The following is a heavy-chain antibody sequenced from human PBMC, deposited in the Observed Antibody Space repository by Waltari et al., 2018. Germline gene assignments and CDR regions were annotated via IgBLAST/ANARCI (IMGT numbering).Heavy chain of an antibody. CDR1: GGSISSF. Sequence: QVQLQESGPGLVKPSETLSLTCTVSGGSISSFWSWIRQPPGKGLEWSGYIYYTGGATYNPSRRSRVTIAIDTSKNQISLDLNSVTAADTALYYCARERTEAWGPKPLEYWGQGILVTVSS. J-gene: IGHJ4*02. CDR3: ARERTEAWGPKPLEY. CDR2: IYYTGGA. D-gene: IGHD7-27*01. V-gene: IGHV4-59*01.